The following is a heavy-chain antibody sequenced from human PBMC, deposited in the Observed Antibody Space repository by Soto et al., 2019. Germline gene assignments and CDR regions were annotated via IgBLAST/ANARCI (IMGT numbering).Heavy chain of an antibody. CDR2: INPNSGVT. V-gene: IGHV1-2*04. Sequence: QVQLVQSGAEVKKPGASVQVSCKASGYTFTGYYMHWVRQAPGQGLEWMGWINPNSGVTNYAQKFQGWVTMTRDTSISTAYMELSRLRSDDTAVYYCARGAGYSYGYQVDYWGQGTLVTVSS. CDR1: GYTFTGYY. J-gene: IGHJ4*02. D-gene: IGHD5-18*01. CDR3: ARGAGYSYGYQVDY.